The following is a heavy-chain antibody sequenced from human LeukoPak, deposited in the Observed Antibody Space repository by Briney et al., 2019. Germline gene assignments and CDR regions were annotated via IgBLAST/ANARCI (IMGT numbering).Heavy chain of an antibody. CDR2: IYYSGST. CDR3: ASCGYGSHDAFDI. Sequence: SETLSLTCTVSGGSISSSSYYWGWIRQPPGKGLEWIGSIYYSGSTYYNPSLKSRVTISVDTSKNQFSLKLSSVTAADTAVYYCASCGYGSHDAFDIWGQGTMVTVSS. V-gene: IGHV4-39*07. D-gene: IGHD3-10*01. CDR1: GGSISSSSYY. J-gene: IGHJ3*02.